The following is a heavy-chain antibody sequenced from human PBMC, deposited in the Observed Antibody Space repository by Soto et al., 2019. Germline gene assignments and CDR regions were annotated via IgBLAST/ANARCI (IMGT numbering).Heavy chain of an antibody. V-gene: IGHV4-30-4*01. CDR3: ARVPSPFDYYYAMDV. Sequence: SETLSLTCTVSGDSISSGNKYWSWIRQPPGKGLEWIGYVFSSGTTYYNPSLKGRVSISLDASENQFSLKFASVTDADSAVYYCARVPSPFDYYYAMDVWGQGTTVTVSS. CDR2: VFSSGTT. CDR1: GDSISSGNKY. J-gene: IGHJ6*02. D-gene: IGHD3-16*01.